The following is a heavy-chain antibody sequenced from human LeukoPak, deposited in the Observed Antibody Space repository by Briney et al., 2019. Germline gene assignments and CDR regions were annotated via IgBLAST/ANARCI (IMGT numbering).Heavy chain of an antibody. Sequence: GGSLRLSCAASGFTFSSYAMHWVRQAPGKGLEWVAVISYDGSNKYYADSVKGRFTISRDNSKNTLYLQMNSLRAEDTAVYYCASLDCSGGSCPCDYWGQGTLVTVSS. CDR2: ISYDGSNK. CDR3: ASLDCSGGSCPCDY. J-gene: IGHJ4*02. V-gene: IGHV3-30*04. CDR1: GFTFSSYA. D-gene: IGHD2-15*01.